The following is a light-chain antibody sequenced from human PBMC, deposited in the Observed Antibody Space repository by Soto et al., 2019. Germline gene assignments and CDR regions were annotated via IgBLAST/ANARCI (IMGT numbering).Light chain of an antibody. J-gene: IGKJ3*01. CDR2: WAS. Sequence: DIVMTQSPDSLAVSLGERATINCKSSQSVLYNSNNKNYLAWYQQKPGQPPRLLIYWASTRESGVPDRFRGSGSGTDFTLTISSLQAEDVAVYYCQQYYSLPLTFGRGTKVDIK. CDR1: QSVLYNSNNKNY. CDR3: QQYYSLPLT. V-gene: IGKV4-1*01.